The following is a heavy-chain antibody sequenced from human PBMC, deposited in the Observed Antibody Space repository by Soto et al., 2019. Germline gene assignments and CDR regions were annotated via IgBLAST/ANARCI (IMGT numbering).Heavy chain of an antibody. CDR1: GGTFSSYA. CDR2: IIPIFGTA. D-gene: IGHD5-18*01. J-gene: IGHJ6*02. Sequence: SVKVSCKASGGTFSSYAISWVRQAPGQGLEWMGGIIPIFGTANYAQKFQGRVTITADESTSTAYMELSSLRSEDTAVYYCAKDVDTAMVSYYGMDVWGQGTAVTVSS. V-gene: IGHV1-69*13. CDR3: AKDVDTAMVSYYGMDV.